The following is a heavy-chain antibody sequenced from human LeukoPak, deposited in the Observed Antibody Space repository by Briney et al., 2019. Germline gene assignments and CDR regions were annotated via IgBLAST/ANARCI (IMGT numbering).Heavy chain of an antibody. V-gene: IGHV4-59*08. CDR2: IYYSGST. CDR1: GGSISSYY. J-gene: IGHJ4*02. D-gene: IGHD4-23*01. Sequence: SETLSLTCTVSGGSISSYYWSWIRQPPGKGLEWIGYIYYSGSTNYNPSLKSRVTISVDTSKNQFSLKLSSVTAADTAAYYCASYGGGKSDYWGQGTLVTVSS. CDR3: ASYGGGKSDY.